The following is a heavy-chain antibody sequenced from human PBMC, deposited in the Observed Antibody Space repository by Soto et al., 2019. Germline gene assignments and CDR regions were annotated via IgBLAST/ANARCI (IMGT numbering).Heavy chain of an antibody. Sequence: GASGKVSCKASGCTFSSYAISWVRQAPGQGLEWMGGSIPIFGTANYAQKCQGRVTITADQSTSTAYMELSSLRSEDTAVYYCARAAPDIVVVPAAPREAGYWYFDLWGRGTLVTVSS. CDR1: GCTFSSYA. CDR3: ARAAPDIVVVPAAPREAGYWYFDL. V-gene: IGHV1-69*13. J-gene: IGHJ2*01. CDR2: SIPIFGTA. D-gene: IGHD2-2*01.